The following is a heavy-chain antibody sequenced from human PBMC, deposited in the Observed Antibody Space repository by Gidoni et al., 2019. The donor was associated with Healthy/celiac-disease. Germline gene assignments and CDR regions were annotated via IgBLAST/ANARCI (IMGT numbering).Heavy chain of an antibody. V-gene: IGHV1-3*01. CDR3: AREATTKIQLWFDY. CDR2: INAGNGNT. CDR1: GYTFTSYA. Sequence: QVQLVQSGAEVKKPGASVKVSCKASGYTFTSYAMHWVRQAPGQRLEWMGWINAGNGNTKYSQKFQGRVTITRDTSASTAYMELSSLRSEDTAVYYCAREATTKIQLWFDYWGQGTLVTVSS. J-gene: IGHJ4*02. D-gene: IGHD5-18*01.